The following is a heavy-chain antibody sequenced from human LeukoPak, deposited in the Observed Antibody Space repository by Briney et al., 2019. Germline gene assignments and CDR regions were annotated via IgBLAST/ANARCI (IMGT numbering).Heavy chain of an antibody. Sequence: PSGTLSLTCTVSGGSISSGGYCWSWIRQHPGKGLEWIGYIYYSGSTYYNPSLKSRVTISVDTSKTQFSLKLSSVTAADTAVYYCARASFYSGYDAYYFDYWGQGTLVTVSS. V-gene: IGHV4-31*03. CDR2: IYYSGST. J-gene: IGHJ4*02. D-gene: IGHD5-12*01. CDR1: GGSISSGGYC. CDR3: ARASFYSGYDAYYFDY.